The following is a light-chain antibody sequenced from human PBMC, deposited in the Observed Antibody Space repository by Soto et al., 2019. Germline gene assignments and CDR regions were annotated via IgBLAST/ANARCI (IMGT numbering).Light chain of an antibody. CDR1: SSDVGSYNL. V-gene: IGLV2-23*02. CDR3: CSWAGSNTFYF. CDR2: EVS. Sequence: QSALTQPASVSGSPGQSITISCTGTSSDVGSYNLVSWYQQLPGKAPKLIIYEVSKRPSGVSNRFSGSKSGNTASLTISGLQAADEADDYCCSWAGSNTFYFFGTGTKVTVL. J-gene: IGLJ1*01.